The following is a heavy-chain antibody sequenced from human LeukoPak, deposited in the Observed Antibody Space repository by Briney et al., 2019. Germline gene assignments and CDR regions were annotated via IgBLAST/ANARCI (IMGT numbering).Heavy chain of an antibody. CDR2: FYPGDSDT. Sequence: GESLKISCKGSGYRITNYWIGWVRQMPGKALEWMGIFYPGDSDTRYSPSFQGQVTMSADKSISTAYLQWSSLKASDTAMYYCARLKTHSSGGWGFDYWGQGTLVTVSS. J-gene: IGHJ4*02. V-gene: IGHV5-51*01. CDR1: GYRITNYW. CDR3: ARLKTHSSGGWGFDY. D-gene: IGHD6-19*01.